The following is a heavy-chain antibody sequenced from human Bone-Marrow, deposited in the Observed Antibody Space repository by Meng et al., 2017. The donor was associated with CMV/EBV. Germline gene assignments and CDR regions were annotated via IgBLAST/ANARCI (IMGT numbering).Heavy chain of an antibody. V-gene: IGHV3-11*06. D-gene: IGHD3-10*01. CDR1: GFTFNDYY. Sequence: LSCAASGFTFNDYYMSWIRQAPGKGLEWVSFIGGTSGYIKYADPVKGRFTISRDNSKNSLYLQMNSPRADDTAVYYCARDFGNSFDYWGQGTLVTVSS. CDR3: ARDFGNSFDY. J-gene: IGHJ4*02. CDR2: IGGTSGYI.